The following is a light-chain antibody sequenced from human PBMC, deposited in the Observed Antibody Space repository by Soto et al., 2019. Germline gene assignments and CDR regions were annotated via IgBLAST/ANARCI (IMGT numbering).Light chain of an antibody. CDR3: LQHNSYPRT. Sequence: EIVMTQSPATLSVSPGERATLSCRASQSVSSNLAWYQQKPGQAPRLLIYDASTRATGIPARFSGSGSGTEFTLTISSLQSEDFATYYCLQHNSYPRTFGQGTKVEIK. V-gene: IGKV3-15*01. J-gene: IGKJ1*01. CDR1: QSVSSN. CDR2: DAS.